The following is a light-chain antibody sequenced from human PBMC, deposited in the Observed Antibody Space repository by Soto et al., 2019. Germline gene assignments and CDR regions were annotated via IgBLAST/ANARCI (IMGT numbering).Light chain of an antibody. V-gene: IGKV3-15*01. CDR2: GIS. CDR1: QSVNSN. J-gene: IGKJ5*01. CDR3: QQYNNWPIT. Sequence: EMVMTQSPAILSVSPGESATLACRCSQSVNSNYLAWYQQHPGQPPRLLTYGISTRATGIPARFSGSGSGTEFTLTISSLQSEDFEVYYCQQYNNWPITFGQGTRLEIK.